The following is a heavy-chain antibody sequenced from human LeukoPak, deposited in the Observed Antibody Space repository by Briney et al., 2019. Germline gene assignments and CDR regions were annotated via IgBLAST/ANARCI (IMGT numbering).Heavy chain of an antibody. CDR1: GGTFSSYA. CDR3: GAAAANLLDYYYYMDV. V-gene: IGHV1-69*04. D-gene: IGHD6-13*01. J-gene: IGHJ6*03. Sequence: ASVKVSCKASGGTFSSYAISWVRQAPGQGLEWMGRIIPILGIANYAQKFQGRVTITADESTSTAYMELSSLRSEDTAVYYCGAAAANLLDYYYYMDVWGKGTTVTVSS. CDR2: IIPILGIA.